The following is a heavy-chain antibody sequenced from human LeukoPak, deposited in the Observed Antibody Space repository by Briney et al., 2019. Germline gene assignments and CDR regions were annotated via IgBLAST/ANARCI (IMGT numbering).Heavy chain of an antibody. CDR1: GFTFSTSW. V-gene: IGHV3-7*04. CDR2: IKEDGSQK. D-gene: IGHD1-1*01. J-gene: IGHJ4*02. Sequence: PGGSLRLSCAASGFTFSTSWMSWVRPAPGTGLEWVANIKEDGSQKYYVDSVKGRFTISRDNAKNSLYLQLNSLRAEDTAVYFCARDYNYRFDYWGQGTLVTVSS. CDR3: ARDYNYRFDY.